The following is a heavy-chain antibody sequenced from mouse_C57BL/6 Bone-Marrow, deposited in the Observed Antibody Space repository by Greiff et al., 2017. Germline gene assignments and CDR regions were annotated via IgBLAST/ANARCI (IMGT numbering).Heavy chain of an antibody. V-gene: IGHV1-7*01. CDR3: AKGGVSSLYAMDY. Sequence: VQLQQSGAELAKPGASVKLSCKASGYTFTSYWMHWVKQRPGQGLEWIGYINPSSGYTKYNQKFKDKATLTADKSSSTAYMQRSSRTYDDSAVYYGAKGGVSSLYAMDYWGQGTAVTVSS. CDR2: INPSSGYT. J-gene: IGHJ4*01. CDR1: GYTFTSYW. D-gene: IGHD1-1*01.